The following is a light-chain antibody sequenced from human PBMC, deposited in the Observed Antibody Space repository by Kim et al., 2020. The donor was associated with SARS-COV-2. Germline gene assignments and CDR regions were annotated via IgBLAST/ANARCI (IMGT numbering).Light chain of an antibody. CDR3: QQYNSYSYT. CDR1: QSISSW. J-gene: IGKJ2*01. V-gene: IGKV1-5*01. Sequence: SASVGDRVNITCRASQSISSWLAWYQQKPGKAPKLLIDDASSLESGVPSRFSGSGSGTEFTITNSSLQPDDFATYYCQQYNSYSYTFGQGTKLEI. CDR2: DAS.